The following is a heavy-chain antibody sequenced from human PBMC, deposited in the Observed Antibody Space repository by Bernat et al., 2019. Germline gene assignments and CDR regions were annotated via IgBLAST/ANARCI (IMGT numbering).Heavy chain of an antibody. J-gene: IGHJ4*02. Sequence: QVQLVESEGGVVQPGRSLRLSCAASGFTFSSYGMHWVRQAPGKGLEWVAVIWYDGSNKYYADSVKGRFTISRDNSKNTLYLQMNSLRAEDTAVYYCAGAEPYYDFWSGYYKLGDYWGQGTLVTVSS. CDR3: AGAEPYYDFWSGYYKLGDY. V-gene: IGHV3-33*01. CDR1: GFTFSSYG. CDR2: IWYDGSNK. D-gene: IGHD3-3*01.